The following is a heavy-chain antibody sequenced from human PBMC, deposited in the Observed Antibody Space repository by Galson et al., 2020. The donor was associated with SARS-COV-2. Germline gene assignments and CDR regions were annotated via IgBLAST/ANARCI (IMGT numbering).Heavy chain of an antibody. J-gene: IGHJ3*02. D-gene: IGHD6-13*01. Sequence: GESLKISCKASGYTFTGYYMHWVRQAPGQGLEWMGWINPNSGGTNYAQKFQGRVTMTRDTSISTAYMELSRLRSDDTAVYYCARGEYSSSWVGAANDAFDIWGQGTMVTVSS. CDR1: GYTFTGYY. CDR3: ARGEYSSSWVGAANDAFDI. CDR2: INPNSGGT. V-gene: IGHV1-2*02.